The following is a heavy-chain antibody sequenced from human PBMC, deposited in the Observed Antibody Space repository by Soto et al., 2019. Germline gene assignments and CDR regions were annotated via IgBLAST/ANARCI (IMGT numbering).Heavy chain of an antibody. D-gene: IGHD2-15*01. CDR2: IYYSGST. CDR3: AIASAGYCSGGSCYEYYYYYGMDV. CDR1: GGSISSGDYY. V-gene: IGHV4-30-4*01. J-gene: IGHJ6*02. Sequence: QVQLQESGPGLVKPSQTLSLTCTVSGGSISSGDYYWSWIRQPPGKGLEWIGYIYYSGSTYYNPSLKSRVTISVDTSKNQFSLKLSSVTAADTAVYYCAIASAGYCSGGSCYEYYYYYGMDVWGQGTTVTVSS.